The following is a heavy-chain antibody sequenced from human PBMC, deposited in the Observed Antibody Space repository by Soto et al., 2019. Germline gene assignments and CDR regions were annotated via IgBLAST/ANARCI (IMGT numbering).Heavy chain of an antibody. CDR3: ARDGQCTNGVCQPPDYYYYYMDV. Sequence: QVQLVESGGGLVKPGGSLRLSCAASGYTFSDYYMSCIRQAPGKVLEWVSYITSSGSTIYYADPVKGRFTISRDNAKNSLNLQMDSLRAEDTAVYYCARDGQCTNGVCQPPDYYYYYMDVWGKGTTVTVSS. CDR2: ITSSGSTI. CDR1: GYTFSDYY. V-gene: IGHV3-11*01. J-gene: IGHJ6*03. D-gene: IGHD2-8*01.